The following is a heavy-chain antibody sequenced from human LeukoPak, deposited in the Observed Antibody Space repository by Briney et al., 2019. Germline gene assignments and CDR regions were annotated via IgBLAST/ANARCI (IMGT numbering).Heavy chain of an antibody. V-gene: IGHV3-23*01. D-gene: IGHD3-22*01. Sequence: GGSLRLSCTASSFSFDSHSMNWVRQAPGKGLEWVSAISGSGGSTYYADSVKGRFTVSRDNSKNTLYLQMNSLRAEDTAVYYCAKAANYYDSESDYWGQGTLVTVSS. CDR3: AKAANYYDSESDY. J-gene: IGHJ4*02. CDR2: ISGSGGST. CDR1: SFSFDSHS.